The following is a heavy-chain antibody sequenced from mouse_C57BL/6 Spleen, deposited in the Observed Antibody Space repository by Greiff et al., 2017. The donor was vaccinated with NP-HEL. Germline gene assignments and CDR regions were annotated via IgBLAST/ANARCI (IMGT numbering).Heavy chain of an antibody. CDR2: IRLKSDNYAT. D-gene: IGHD4-1*01. CDR3: TGWDDAMDY. CDR1: GFTFSNYW. V-gene: IGHV6-3*01. J-gene: IGHJ4*01. Sequence: EVLLVESGGGLVQPGGSMKLSCVASGFTFSNYWMNWVRQSPEQGLEWVAQIRLKSDNYATHYAESVKGRITISRDDSKSSVYLQMNNVRAEVTGIYYWTGWDDAMDYWGQGTSVTVSS.